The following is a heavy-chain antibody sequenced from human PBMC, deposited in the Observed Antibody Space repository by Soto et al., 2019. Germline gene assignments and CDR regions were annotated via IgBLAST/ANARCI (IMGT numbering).Heavy chain of an antibody. D-gene: IGHD2-21*02. J-gene: IGHJ4*02. CDR3: AKELAYCGGDCYSSVFDY. CDR2: ISGSGGST. CDR1: GFTFSSYA. V-gene: IGHV3-23*01. Sequence: EVQLLESGGGLVQPGGSLRLSCAASGFTFSSYAMSWVRQAPGKGLEWVSAISGSGGSTYYADSVKGRFTISRDNYKNTLYLQMNSRRAEDTAVYYCAKELAYCGGDCYSSVFDYWGQGTLVTVSS.